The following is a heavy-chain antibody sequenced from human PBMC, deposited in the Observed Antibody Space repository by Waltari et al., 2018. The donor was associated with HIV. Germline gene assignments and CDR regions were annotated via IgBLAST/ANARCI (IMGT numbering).Heavy chain of an antibody. J-gene: IGHJ4*01. V-gene: IGHV3-74*03. CDR2: MNSGGTTR. CDR1: GFSVSNHW. D-gene: IGHD3-9*01. CDR3: ARASHYFEFSTVDGDYYFNV. Sequence: GRLVESGGGSIKTGGSLRLSCAASGFSVSNHWMDWVRQGPGKGLVWVERMNSGGTTREYADAVKGHFVISRDNARNTVYVQLNSLRAEDTAVYFCARASHYFEFSTVDGDYYFNVWGRGTLVAVSS.